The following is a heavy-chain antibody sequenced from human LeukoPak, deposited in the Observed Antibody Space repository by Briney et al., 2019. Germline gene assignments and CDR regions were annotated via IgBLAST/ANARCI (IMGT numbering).Heavy chain of an antibody. CDR3: AAHDTSGYYSGY. V-gene: IGHV4-39*07. CDR1: DGSISSSSYY. CDR2: IYYSGST. Sequence: SETLSLTCTVSDGSISSSSYYWGWIRQPPGKGLEWIGSIYYSGSTYYNPSLKSRVTISLDTSKKQFSLNLSSVTAADTAVYYCAAHDTSGYYSGYWGQGTLVTVSS. J-gene: IGHJ4*02. D-gene: IGHD3-22*01.